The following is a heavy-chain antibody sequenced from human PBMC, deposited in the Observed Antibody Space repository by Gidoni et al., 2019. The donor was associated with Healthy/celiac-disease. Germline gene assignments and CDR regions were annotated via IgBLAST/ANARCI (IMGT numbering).Heavy chain of an antibody. CDR3: ATGKRVSGWYWDY. CDR2: ISGSGGST. Sequence: EVQLVESGGGLVQPGGYLRLSCAASGFTFSSYAMSWVRQAPGKGLEWVSAISGSGGSTYYADSVKGRFTISRDNSKNTLYLQMNSLRAEDTAVYYCATGKRVSGWYWDYWGQGTLVTVSS. J-gene: IGHJ4*02. V-gene: IGHV3-23*04. CDR1: GFTFSSYA. D-gene: IGHD6-19*01.